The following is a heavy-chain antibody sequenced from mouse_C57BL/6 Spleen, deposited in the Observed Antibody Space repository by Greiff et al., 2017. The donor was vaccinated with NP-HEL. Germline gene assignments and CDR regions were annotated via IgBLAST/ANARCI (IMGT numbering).Heavy chain of an antibody. CDR1: GFTFSSYT. CDR2: ISGGGGNT. D-gene: IGHD2-4*01. V-gene: IGHV5-9*01. J-gene: IGHJ4*01. CDR3: ARQYDYTYAMDY. Sequence: EVNVVESGGGLVKPGGSLKLSCAASGFTFSSYTMSWVRQTPEKRLEWVATISGGGGNTYYPDSVKGRFTISRDNAKNTLYLQMSSLRSEDTALYYCARQYDYTYAMDYWGQGTSVTVSS.